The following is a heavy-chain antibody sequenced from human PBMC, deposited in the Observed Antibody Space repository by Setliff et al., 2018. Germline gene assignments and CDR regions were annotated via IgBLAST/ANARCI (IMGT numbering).Heavy chain of an antibody. CDR3: ARETAVAGQYYFDY. J-gene: IGHJ4*02. D-gene: IGHD6-19*01. CDR2: ITRDVSET. Sequence: GGSLRLSCAASVFSFSTYEMNWARQAPGKGLEWVSRITRDVSETSYADSVKGRFTVSRDNAKNTLYLQMNSLRADDTAVYYCARETAVAGQYYFDYCGQGTLVTVSS. V-gene: IGHV3-74*01. CDR1: VFSFSTYE.